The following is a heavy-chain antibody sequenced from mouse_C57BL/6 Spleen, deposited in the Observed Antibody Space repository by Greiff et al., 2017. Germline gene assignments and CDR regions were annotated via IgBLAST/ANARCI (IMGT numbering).Heavy chain of an antibody. CDR3: ARDYDDYYAMDY. CDR2: SRNKANDYTT. J-gene: IGHJ4*01. D-gene: IGHD2-12*01. V-gene: IGHV7-1*01. Sequence: EVQGVESGGGLVQSGRSLRLSCATSGFTFSDFYMEWVRQAPGKGLEWIAASRNKANDYTTEYSASVKGRFIVSRDTSQSILYLQMNALRAEDTAIYYCARDYDDYYAMDYWGQGTSVTVSS. CDR1: GFTFSDFY.